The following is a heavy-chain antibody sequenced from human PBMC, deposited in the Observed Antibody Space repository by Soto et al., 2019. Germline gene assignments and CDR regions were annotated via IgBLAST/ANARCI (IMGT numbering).Heavy chain of an antibody. CDR1: GYSFSSYW. D-gene: IGHD6-6*01. CDR3: AATLDYSRSDYHYSVMDV. Sequence: GESLKISCKASGYSFSSYWIGWVRQMPGKGLEWMGIIYPGDSETRYSPSFQGQVTISADKSIRTAYLQWSSLKASDTAMYYCAATLDYSRSDYHYSVMDVWGQGTTVTVSS. CDR2: IYPGDSET. V-gene: IGHV5-51*01. J-gene: IGHJ6*02.